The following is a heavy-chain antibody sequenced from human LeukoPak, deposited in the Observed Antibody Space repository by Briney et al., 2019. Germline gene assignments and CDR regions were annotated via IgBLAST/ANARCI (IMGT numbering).Heavy chain of an antibody. Sequence: PETPSLACTVSGRSLSSISYYWGWIRQPPGKGLEWVGRVYYSGNTYYTPSLRSRVTISVDTSKNPFSLTLSSVTGADTAVYYCARHPVGSSWPYYFDYWGQGTLVTVSS. V-gene: IGHV4-39*01. J-gene: IGHJ4*02. CDR2: VYYSGNT. CDR1: GRSLSSISYY. D-gene: IGHD6-13*01. CDR3: ARHPVGSSWPYYFDY.